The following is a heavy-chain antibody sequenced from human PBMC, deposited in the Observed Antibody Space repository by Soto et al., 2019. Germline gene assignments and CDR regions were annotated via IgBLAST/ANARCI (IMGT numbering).Heavy chain of an antibody. CDR1: GFTFSSYA. J-gene: IGHJ4*02. Sequence: QVQLVESGGGVVQPGRSLRLSCAASGFTFSSYAMHWVRQAPGKGLEWVAVISYDGSNKYYADSVKGRFPISRDNSKNTLYLPMNSLRAEDTAVYYCARDPPYCTNGVCYYFDYWGQGTLVTVSS. D-gene: IGHD2-8*01. CDR3: ARDPPYCTNGVCYYFDY. V-gene: IGHV3-30-3*01. CDR2: ISYDGSNK.